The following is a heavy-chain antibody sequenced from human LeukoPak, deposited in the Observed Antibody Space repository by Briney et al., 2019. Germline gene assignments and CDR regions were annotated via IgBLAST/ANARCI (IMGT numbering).Heavy chain of an antibody. CDR2: ISSSTNYI. D-gene: IGHD3-10*01. Sequence: GGSLRLSCAASEFTFRTHWMNWVRQAPGKGLEWVSSISSSTNYIYYAESVKGRFTISRDNAKNSLYLQMNSLRAEDTAMYYCARTYYYGSGSYDYWGQGTLVTVSS. CDR1: EFTFRTHW. CDR3: ARTYYYGSGSYDY. V-gene: IGHV3-21*01. J-gene: IGHJ4*02.